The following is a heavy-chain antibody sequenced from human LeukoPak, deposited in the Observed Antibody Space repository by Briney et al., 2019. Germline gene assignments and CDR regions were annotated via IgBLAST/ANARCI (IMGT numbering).Heavy chain of an antibody. V-gene: IGHV5-51*01. J-gene: IGHJ4*02. CDR3: ARALRTGQGDYVPVL. CDR1: GYSFTNYW. CDR2: IYPGDSDT. D-gene: IGHD4-17*01. Sequence: GESLKISCKGSGYSFTNYWIAWVRQMPGKGLEWMGIIYPGDSDTRYNPSFQGQVTISADKSIGTMYLQWSSLKASDTAMYYCARALRTGQGDYVPVLWGQGTLLIVSS.